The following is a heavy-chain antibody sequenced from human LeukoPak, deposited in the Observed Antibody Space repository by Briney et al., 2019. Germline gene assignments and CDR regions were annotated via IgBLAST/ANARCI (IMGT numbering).Heavy chain of an antibody. J-gene: IGHJ4*02. V-gene: IGHV3-23*01. CDR3: AKRGNCSSTSCPLDY. CDR2: ISGSGGST. D-gene: IGHD2-2*01. CDR1: GFTFSSYA. Sequence: GGSLRLSCAASGFTFSSYAMSWVRQAPGKGLEWVSAISGSGGSTYYADSVKGRFTISRNNSKNTLYLQMNSLRAEDTAVYYCAKRGNCSSTSCPLDYWGQGTLVTVSS.